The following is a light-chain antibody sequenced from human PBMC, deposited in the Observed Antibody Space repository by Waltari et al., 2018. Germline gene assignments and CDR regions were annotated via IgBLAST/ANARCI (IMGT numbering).Light chain of an antibody. J-gene: IGKJ1*01. CDR2: GAS. V-gene: IGKV3-15*01. CDR1: QTVSSS. CDR3: QQYNNWPLT. Sequence: EIVMTQSPATLSLSPGERAALSCRASQTVSSSLAWYQQKPGQAPRLLIYGASTRATGIPARFGGRGSGTEFTLTISSLQSEDFAVYYCQQYNNWPLTFGQGTKVEIK.